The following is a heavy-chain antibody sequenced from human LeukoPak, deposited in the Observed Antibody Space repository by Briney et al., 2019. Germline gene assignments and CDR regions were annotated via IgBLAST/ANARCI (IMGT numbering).Heavy chain of an antibody. D-gene: IGHD2-2*01. CDR1: GGSFSGYY. CDR2: INHSGST. CDR3: ARGRTPYYFDY. V-gene: IGHV4-34*01. Sequence: NSSETLSLTCAVYGGSFSGYYWSWIRQPPGKGLEWIGEINHSGSTNYNPSLKSRVTISVDTSKNQFSLKLSSVTAADTAVYYCARGRTPYYFDYWGQGTLVTVSS. J-gene: IGHJ4*02.